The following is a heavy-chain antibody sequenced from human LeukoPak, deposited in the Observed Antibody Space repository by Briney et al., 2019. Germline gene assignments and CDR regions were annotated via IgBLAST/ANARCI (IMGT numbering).Heavy chain of an antibody. CDR3: AKNGPTRDAFDI. CDR2: ISGSGGST. CDR1: GFTFSSYA. D-gene: IGHD2-2*01. V-gene: IGHV3-23*01. Sequence: GGALRLSCAASGFTFSSYAMSWVRQAPGKGLEWVSAISGSGGSTYYADSVKGRFTISRDNSKNTLYLQMNSVRDEATAVYYCAKNGPTRDAFDIWGQGTMVTVSS. J-gene: IGHJ3*02.